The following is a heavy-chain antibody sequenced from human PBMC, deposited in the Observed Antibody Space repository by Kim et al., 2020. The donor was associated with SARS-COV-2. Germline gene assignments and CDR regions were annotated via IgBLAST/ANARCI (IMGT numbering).Heavy chain of an antibody. J-gene: IGHJ4*02. CDR3: ASSRSVAVAGTVDY. Sequence: ADSVKGRFTISRDNSKNTLYLQMNSLRAESTAVYYCASSRSVAVAGTVDYWGQRTLVTVSS. V-gene: IGHV3-30*05. D-gene: IGHD6-19*01.